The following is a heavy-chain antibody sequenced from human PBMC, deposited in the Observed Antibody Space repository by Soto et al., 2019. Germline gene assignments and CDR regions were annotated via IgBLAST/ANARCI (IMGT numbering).Heavy chain of an antibody. V-gene: IGHV4-38-2*01. J-gene: IGHJ6*02. CDR1: GDSTNSGHY. D-gene: IGHD3-3*01. CDR2: IYDSGST. CDR3: ASTWDNYAFLEV. Sequence: SETLSLTCGVSGDSTNSGHYWGWIRQPPGKGLEWIGSVHHSGSIYDSGSTSYNPSPKSRVTISVDTSKNQFSLKLRAVTAADTAVYYCASTWDNYAFLEVWGQGTTVTVSS.